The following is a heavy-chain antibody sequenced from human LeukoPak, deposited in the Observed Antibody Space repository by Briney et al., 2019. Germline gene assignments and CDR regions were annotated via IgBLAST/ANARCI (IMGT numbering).Heavy chain of an antibody. CDR3: AKVKGGYGPLRDMDV. CDR2: ISGSGGST. J-gene: IGHJ6*02. V-gene: IGHV3-23*01. Sequence: PGGSLRLSCAASGFTFSSYAMSWVRQAPGKGLEWVSAISGSGGSTYYADSVKGRFTISRDNSKNTLYLQMNSLRVEDTAGYYCAKVKGGYGPLRDMDVWGQGTTVTVSS. D-gene: IGHD3-10*01. CDR1: GFTFSSYA.